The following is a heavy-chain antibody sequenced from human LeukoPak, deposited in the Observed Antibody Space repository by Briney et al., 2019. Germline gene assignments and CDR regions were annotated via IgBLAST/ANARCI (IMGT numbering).Heavy chain of an antibody. CDR1: GFTFSSYW. D-gene: IGHD3-22*01. Sequence: GGSLRLSCAASGFTFSSYWMTWVRQAPGKGPEGVANIKQDGSEKYYVDSVKGRFTISRDNAKNSLYLQMNSLRAEDTAVYYCARDSWEGYYYDSSGYYWGQGTLVTVSS. J-gene: IGHJ4*02. CDR2: IKQDGSEK. V-gene: IGHV3-7*01. CDR3: ARDSWEGYYYDSSGYY.